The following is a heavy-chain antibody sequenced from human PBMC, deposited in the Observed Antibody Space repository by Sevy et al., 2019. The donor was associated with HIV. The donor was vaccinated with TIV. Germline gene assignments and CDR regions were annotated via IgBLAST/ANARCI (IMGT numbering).Heavy chain of an antibody. V-gene: IGHV3-21*01. J-gene: IGHJ5*02. Sequence: GGSLRLSCAASVFTFSSYSMNWVRQAPGKGLEWVSSISSSSSYIYYADSVKGRFTISRDNAKNSLYLQMNSLRAEDTAVYYCARTYGSGSYRLDPWGQGTLVTVSS. D-gene: IGHD3-10*01. CDR1: VFTFSSYS. CDR2: ISSSSSYI. CDR3: ARTYGSGSYRLDP.